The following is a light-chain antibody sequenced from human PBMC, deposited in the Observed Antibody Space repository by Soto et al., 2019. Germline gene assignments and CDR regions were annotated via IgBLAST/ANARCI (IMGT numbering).Light chain of an antibody. CDR1: SSDVGSYNL. CDR3: GSYARTSAAYV. CDR2: DVI. V-gene: IGLV2-23*02. Sequence: QSALTQPASVSGSPGQSITISCTGTSSDVGSYNLVSWYQQHPGKAPKLIIYDVIKRPSGVSDRFSGSKSANTASLTISGLQAEDGADYYCGSYARTSAAYVFGSGTKLTVL. J-gene: IGLJ1*01.